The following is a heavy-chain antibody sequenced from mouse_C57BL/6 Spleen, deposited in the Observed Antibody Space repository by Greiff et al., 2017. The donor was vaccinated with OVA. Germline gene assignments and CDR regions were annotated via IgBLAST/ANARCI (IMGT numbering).Heavy chain of an antibody. CDR1: GFNIKDYY. CDR2: SYPEDGET. CDR3: ARSAASTGTGAWFAY. D-gene: IGHD4-1*02. Sequence: VQLQQSGAELVKPGASVKLSCTASGFNIKDYYMHWVKQRTEQGLEWIGSSYPEDGETKYAPKFQGKATITADTSSDTAYLQLSSLTSEDTAACYCARSAASTGTGAWFAYWGQGTLVTVSA. V-gene: IGHV14-2*01. J-gene: IGHJ3*01.